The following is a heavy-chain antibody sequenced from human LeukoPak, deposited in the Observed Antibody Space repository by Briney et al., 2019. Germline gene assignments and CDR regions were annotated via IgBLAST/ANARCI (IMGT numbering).Heavy chain of an antibody. J-gene: IGHJ5*02. D-gene: IGHD3-3*01. CDR1: GYTFTGYY. Sequence: ASVKVSCKASGYTFTGYYMHWVRQAPGQGLEWMGWINPNSGGTNYAQKFQGRVTMTRDTSISTAYMELSRLRSDDTAVYYCARGSILRFLEWLLNWFDPWGQGTLVTVSS. CDR3: ARGSILRFLEWLLNWFDP. V-gene: IGHV1-2*02. CDR2: INPNSGGT.